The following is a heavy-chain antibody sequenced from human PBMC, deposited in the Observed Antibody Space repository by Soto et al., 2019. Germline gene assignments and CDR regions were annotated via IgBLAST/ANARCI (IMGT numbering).Heavy chain of an antibody. V-gene: IGHV1-46*01. J-gene: IGHJ4*02. CDR1: VYTFSSNS. D-gene: IGHD6-19*01. Sequence: ASVTVSCKASVYTFSSNSIHWVRQAPGQGLEWMGVINPSGGSTSYAQKFQGGVTMTRDTSTNTVYMELSSLRSEDTAVYYCAREAPGSGWYFFDYWGQGTLVTVSS. CDR3: AREAPGSGWYFFDY. CDR2: INPSGGST.